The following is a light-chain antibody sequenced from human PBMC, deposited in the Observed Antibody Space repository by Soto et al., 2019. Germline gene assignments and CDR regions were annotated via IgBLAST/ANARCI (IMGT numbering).Light chain of an antibody. CDR2: EVS. J-gene: IGLJ2*01. Sequence: QSVLTQPPSASGSPGQSVTISCTGTSSDVGGYNYVSWYQQHPGKAPKLMISEVSKRPSGVPDRFSGSKSGNTASLTVSGLQAEDEADYNCRSIAVNNNLVFGGGTKHTVL. CDR3: RSIAVNNNLV. V-gene: IGLV2-8*01. CDR1: SSDVGGYNY.